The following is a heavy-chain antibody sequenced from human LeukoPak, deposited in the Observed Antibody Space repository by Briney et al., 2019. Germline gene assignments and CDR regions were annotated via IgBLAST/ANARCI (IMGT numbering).Heavy chain of an antibody. CDR3: ARDLIVGATNYYYYMDV. J-gene: IGHJ6*03. CDR1: GGTFSSYT. D-gene: IGHD1-26*01. Sequence: SVKVSCKASGGTFSSYTISWVRQAPGQGLEWMGGIIPLFGTPDYAQKFQDRLTITADKSTSTAYMELTSLRSEDTAVYYCARDLIVGATNYYYYMDVWGKGTTVTISS. V-gene: IGHV1-69*06. CDR2: IIPLFGTP.